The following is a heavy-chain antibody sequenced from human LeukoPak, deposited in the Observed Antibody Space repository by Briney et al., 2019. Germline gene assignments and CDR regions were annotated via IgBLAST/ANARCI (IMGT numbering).Heavy chain of an antibody. CDR2: INPNSGGT. J-gene: IGHJ4*02. D-gene: IGHD2-2*01. V-gene: IGHV1-2*02. CDR3: ARDVGVYCSSTSCSDY. CDR1: GYTFTGYY. Sequence: ASVKVSCXASGYTFTGYYMHWVRQAHGQGLEWMGWINPNSGGTNYAQKFQARVTMTRDTSISTAYMELSRLRSDDAAVYYCARDVGVYCSSTSCSDYWGQGTLVTVSS.